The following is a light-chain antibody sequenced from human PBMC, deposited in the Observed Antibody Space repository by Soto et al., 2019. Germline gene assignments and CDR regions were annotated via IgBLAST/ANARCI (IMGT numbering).Light chain of an antibody. CDR3: QQRSNWLT. CDR2: DAS. Sequence: DTVLTPSPASLSFSPGESAALSCMASQSVSRYLAWYQQKPGQAPRLLIYDASNRATGIPARFSGSGSGTDFTLTISSLEPEDFAIYYCQQRSNWLTFGGGTKADIK. V-gene: IGKV3-11*01. CDR1: QSVSRY. J-gene: IGKJ4*01.